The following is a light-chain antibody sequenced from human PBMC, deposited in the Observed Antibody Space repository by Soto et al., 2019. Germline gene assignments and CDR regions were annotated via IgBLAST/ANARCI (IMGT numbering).Light chain of an antibody. J-gene: IGKJ1*01. CDR1: QSVSSY. Sequence: DIMLTQSPGTLSLSPGERATLSCRASQSVSSYLVWYQQKPGQAPRLLIYGASSRATGIPDRFSGSGSGTDFTLTISRLEPEDFAVYYCQQYASSSRTFGQGTKVEIK. CDR2: GAS. CDR3: QQYASSSRT. V-gene: IGKV3-20*01.